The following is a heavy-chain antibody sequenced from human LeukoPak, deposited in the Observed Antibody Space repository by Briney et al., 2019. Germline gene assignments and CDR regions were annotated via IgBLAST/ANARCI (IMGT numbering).Heavy chain of an antibody. CDR1: GFTFSSYS. Sequence: GGSLRLSCAASGFTFSSYSMNWVRQAPGKGLEWVSSISSSSSYIYYADSVKGRFTISRDNATNSLYLQMNSLRAEGTAVYYCARAICGGDCSDAFDIWGQGTMVTVSS. CDR2: ISSSSSYI. J-gene: IGHJ3*02. V-gene: IGHV3-21*01. CDR3: ARAICGGDCSDAFDI. D-gene: IGHD2-21*01.